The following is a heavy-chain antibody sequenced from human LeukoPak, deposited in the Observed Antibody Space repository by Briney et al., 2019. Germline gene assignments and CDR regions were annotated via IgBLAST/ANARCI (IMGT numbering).Heavy chain of an antibody. Sequence: ASVKVSCKASGYTFTGYYMHWVRQAPGQGLEWMGRINPNSGGTNYAQKFQGRVTMTRDTSISTAYMELISLRSDDTAVYYCARDQDTAMVPNAFDIWGQGTMVTVSS. CDR1: GYTFTGYY. CDR2: INPNSGGT. CDR3: ARDQDTAMVPNAFDI. D-gene: IGHD5-18*01. V-gene: IGHV1-2*06. J-gene: IGHJ3*02.